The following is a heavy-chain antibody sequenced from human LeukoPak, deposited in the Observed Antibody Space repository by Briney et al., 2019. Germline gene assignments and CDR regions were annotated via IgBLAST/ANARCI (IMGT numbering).Heavy chain of an antibody. D-gene: IGHD5-12*01. Sequence: ASVKVSCKASGYTFTGYYMHWVRQAPGQGLEWMGWINPNSGGTNYAQKFQGRVTMTRDTSISTAYMELSRLRSDDTAVYYCASGDIVATTPQGYFEYWGQGTLVTVSS. J-gene: IGHJ4*02. V-gene: IGHV1-2*02. CDR1: GYTFTGYY. CDR2: INPNSGGT. CDR3: ASGDIVATTPQGYFEY.